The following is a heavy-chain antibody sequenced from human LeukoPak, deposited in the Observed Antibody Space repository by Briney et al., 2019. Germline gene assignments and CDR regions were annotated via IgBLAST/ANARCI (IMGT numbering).Heavy chain of an antibody. Sequence: SETLSLTCTDSDGPITNYDWSWVRQPPGKGLEFIGHVHYSGTANYNPSLRSRVTISIDTSKKHFFLKLRSVTAADTAVYYCARGYGDFRVEGRYFHSWGQGTLVTVSS. CDR1: DGPITNYD. V-gene: IGHV4-59*01. D-gene: IGHD4-17*01. J-gene: IGHJ4*02. CDR2: VHYSGTA. CDR3: ARGYGDFRVEGRYFHS.